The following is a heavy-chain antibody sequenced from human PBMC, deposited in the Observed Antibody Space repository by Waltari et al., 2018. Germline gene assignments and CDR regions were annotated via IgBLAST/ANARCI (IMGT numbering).Heavy chain of an antibody. CDR2: IYTSGST. CDR1: GGSISSYY. V-gene: IGHV4-4*09. Sequence: QVQLQESGPGLVKPSETLSLTCTVSGGSISSYYWRWIRQPPGKGLEWIGYIYTSGSTNYNPSLKSRVTISVDTSKNQFSLKLSSVTAADTAVYYCARVRQSFDAFDIWGQGTMVTVSS. J-gene: IGHJ3*02. CDR3: ARVRQSFDAFDI.